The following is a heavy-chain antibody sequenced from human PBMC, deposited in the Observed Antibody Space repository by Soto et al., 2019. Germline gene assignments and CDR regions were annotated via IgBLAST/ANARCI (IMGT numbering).Heavy chain of an antibody. V-gene: IGHV1-2*04. Sequence: KKTPASVKVSCKASGYTFTGYYMHWVRQAPGQGLEWMGWINPNSGGTNYAQKFQGWVTMTRDTSISTAYMELSRLRSDDTAVYYCARVYCSSTSCYGLRRDYYYGMDVWGQGTTVTVSS. CDR2: INPNSGGT. CDR3: ARVYCSSTSCYGLRRDYYYGMDV. J-gene: IGHJ6*02. D-gene: IGHD2-2*01. CDR1: GYTFTGYY.